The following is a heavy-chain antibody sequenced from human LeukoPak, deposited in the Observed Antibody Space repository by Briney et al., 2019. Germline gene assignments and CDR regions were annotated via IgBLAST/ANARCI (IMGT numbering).Heavy chain of an antibody. D-gene: IGHD2-2*01. J-gene: IGHJ4*02. CDR1: GYTFTGYY. CDR3: ARTHREVGPASY. CDR2: INPNSGGT. V-gene: IGHV1-2*02. Sequence: VASVKVSCKASGYTFTGYYMHWVRQAPGQGLAWMGWINPNSGGTNYAQKFQGRVTMTRDTSISTAYMELSRLRSDDTAVYYCARTHREVGPASYWGQGTLVTVSS.